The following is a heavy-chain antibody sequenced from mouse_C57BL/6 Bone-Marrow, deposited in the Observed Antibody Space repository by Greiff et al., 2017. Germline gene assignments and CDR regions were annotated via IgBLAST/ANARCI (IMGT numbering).Heavy chain of an antibody. J-gene: IGHJ3*01. CDR2: ISNGGGST. CDR3: ARQGIVTTKFAY. D-gene: IGHD2-12*01. CDR1: GFTFSDYY. Sequence: VKLVESGGGLVQPGGSLKLSCAASGFTFSDYYMYWVRQTPEKRLEWVAYISNGGGSTYYPDTVKGRFTISRDNAKNTLYLQMSRLKSEDTAMYYCARQGIVTTKFAYWGQGTLVTVSA. V-gene: IGHV5-12*01.